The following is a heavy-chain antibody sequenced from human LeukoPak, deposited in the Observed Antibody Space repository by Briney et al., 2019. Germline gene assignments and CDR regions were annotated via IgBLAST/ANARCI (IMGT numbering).Heavy chain of an antibody. CDR2: IYSGGST. D-gene: IGHD3-10*01. CDR3: ARGVVRGVPDY. Sequence: GGSLRLSCAASGFTVSSNYMSWVRQAPGKGLEWVSVIYSGGSTYYADSVKGRFTISRDNSKNTLYLQMNSLRAEDTAVYYRARGVVRGVPDYWGQGTLVTVSS. CDR1: GFTVSSNY. V-gene: IGHV3-53*01. J-gene: IGHJ4*02.